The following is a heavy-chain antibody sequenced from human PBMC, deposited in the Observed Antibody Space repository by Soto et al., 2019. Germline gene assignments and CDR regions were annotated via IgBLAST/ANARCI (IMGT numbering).Heavy chain of an antibody. J-gene: IGHJ6*02. V-gene: IGHV3-30*18. CDR2: ISYDGSNK. Sequence: HPGGSLRLSCAASGFTFSSYGMHWVRQAPGKGLEWVAVISYDGSNKYYADSVKGRFTISRDNSKNTLYLQMNSLRAEDTAVYYCAKDLEQAYLYGMDVWGQGTTVTVSS. CDR3: AKDLEQAYLYGMDV. CDR1: GFTFSSYG.